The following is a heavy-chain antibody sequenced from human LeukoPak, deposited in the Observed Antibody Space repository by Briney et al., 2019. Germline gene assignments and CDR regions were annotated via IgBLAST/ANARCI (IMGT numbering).Heavy chain of an antibody. CDR3: TTDKTGDYGYYYYYMDV. CDR1: GFTFSNAW. V-gene: IGHV3-15*01. J-gene: IGHJ6*03. Sequence: GGSLRLSCAASGFTFSNAWMSWVRQAPGKGLEWVGRIKSKTDGGTTDYAAPVKGRFTISRDDSKNTLYLQMNSLKTEDTAVYYCTTDKTGDYGYYYYYMDVWGKGTTVTVSS. CDR2: IKSKTDGGTT. D-gene: IGHD4-17*01.